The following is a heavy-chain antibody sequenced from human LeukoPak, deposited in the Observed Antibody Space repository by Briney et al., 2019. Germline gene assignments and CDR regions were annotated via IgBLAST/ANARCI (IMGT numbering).Heavy chain of an antibody. CDR3: ASVYYDSSGGYFDY. D-gene: IGHD3-22*01. Sequence: PSGTLSLTCAVSGGSISSSNWWSWVRQPPGKGLEWIGEIYHSGSTNYNPSLKSRVTISVDRSKNQFSLKLSSVTAADTAVYYCASVYYDSSGGYFDYWGQGTLVTVSS. J-gene: IGHJ4*02. CDR2: IYHSGST. CDR1: GGSISSSNW. V-gene: IGHV4-4*02.